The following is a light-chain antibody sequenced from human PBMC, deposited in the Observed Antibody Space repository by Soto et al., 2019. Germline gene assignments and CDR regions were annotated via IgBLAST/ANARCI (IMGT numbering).Light chain of an antibody. CDR3: SSYAGINNLV. CDR2: DVI. Sequence: QSALTHPPSASGSLGQSFTIYCTGTKSDVGGYNYVSWYHLYPGTAPKLLIYDVIHRPSGVPDSFSVSKSCNTASLTVAGLQVEDEFAYYCSSYAGINNLVFGTGTKLTV. V-gene: IGLV2-8*01. CDR1: KSDVGGYNY. J-gene: IGLJ1*01.